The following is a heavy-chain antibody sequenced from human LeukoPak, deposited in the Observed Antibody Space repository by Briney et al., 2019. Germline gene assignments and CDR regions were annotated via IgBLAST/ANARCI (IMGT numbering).Heavy chain of an antibody. Sequence: SGPTLVKPTQTLTLTCTFSGFSLSASGVGVGWIRQPPGKALEWLALIYWNDDKLYRPPLKSRLTITKDTSKNQVVLTMTNMDPMDTATYYCAHLYCGGDCYLSASAFDIWGQGTMVTVSS. CDR2: IYWNDDK. D-gene: IGHD2-21*01. J-gene: IGHJ3*02. CDR1: GFSLSASGVG. V-gene: IGHV2-5*01. CDR3: AHLYCGGDCYLSASAFDI.